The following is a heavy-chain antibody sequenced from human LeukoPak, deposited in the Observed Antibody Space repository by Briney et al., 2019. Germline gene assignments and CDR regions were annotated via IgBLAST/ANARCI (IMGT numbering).Heavy chain of an antibody. CDR2: IYYSGST. CDR1: GGSISSSGYY. D-gene: IGHD3-22*01. CDR3: ARQKPGITMIAVVIHDHDVFDI. V-gene: IGHV4-39*01. J-gene: IGHJ3*02. Sequence: PSDTLSLTCTVSGGSISSSGYYWGWIRQPPGKRLEWIGSIYYSGSTYYNPSLKSRVTISVDTSKNQFSLKLSSVTAADTAVYYCARQKPGITMIAVVIHDHDVFDIWGQGTMVTVSS.